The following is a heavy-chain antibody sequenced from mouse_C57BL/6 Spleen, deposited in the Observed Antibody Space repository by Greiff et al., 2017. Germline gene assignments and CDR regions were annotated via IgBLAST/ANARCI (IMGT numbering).Heavy chain of an antibody. Sequence: EVQLQQSGPELVKPGASVKISCKASGYTFTDYYMNWVKQSHGKSLEWIGDINPNNGGTSYNQKFKGKATLTVDKSSSTAYMELRSLTSEDSAVYYCARTYYGNGDYWGQGTTLTVSS. V-gene: IGHV1-26*01. J-gene: IGHJ2*01. CDR3: ARTYYGNGDY. CDR1: GYTFTDYY. CDR2: INPNNGGT. D-gene: IGHD2-10*01.